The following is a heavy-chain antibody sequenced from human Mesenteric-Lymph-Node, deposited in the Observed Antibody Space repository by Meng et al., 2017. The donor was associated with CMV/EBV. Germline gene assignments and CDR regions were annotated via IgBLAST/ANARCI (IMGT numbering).Heavy chain of an antibody. CDR3: ARHVVVVGYYYGLDV. CDR1: GFTLSTYW. D-gene: IGHD2-21*01. CDR2: IYSGGST. Sequence: GSLRLSCTASGFTLSTYWMHWVRQVPGKGLECVSVIYSGGSTYYADSVKGRFTISRDNSTNTLYVQMNSLRAEDTAVYYCARHVVVVGYYYGLDVWGQGTTVTVSS. J-gene: IGHJ6*02. V-gene: IGHV3-66*02.